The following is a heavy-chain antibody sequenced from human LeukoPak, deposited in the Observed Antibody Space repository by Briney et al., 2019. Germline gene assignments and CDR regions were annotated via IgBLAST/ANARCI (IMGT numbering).Heavy chain of an antibody. J-gene: IGHJ3*02. CDR3: AAERQDAFDI. CDR2: ISSSGTYI. CDR1: TFTFSSYN. V-gene: IGHV3-21*01. Sequence: GSLRLSCAASTFTFSSYNMNWVRQAPGKGLEWVSSISSSGTYIYYRDSVKGRFTISRDNAENSLYLEMNSLRVEDTAIYYCAAERQDAFDIWGQGTMVTVSS. D-gene: IGHD1-1*01.